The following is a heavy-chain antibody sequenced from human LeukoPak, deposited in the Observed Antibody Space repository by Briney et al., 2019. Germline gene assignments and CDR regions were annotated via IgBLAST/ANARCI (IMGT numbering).Heavy chain of an antibody. CDR3: ARGPRYSPDY. V-gene: IGHV1-18*01. D-gene: IGHD1-1*01. CDR1: GYTFTNYG. CDR2: ISAYNGNT. Sequence: ASVKDSCKASGYTFTNYGITWVRQAPGQGLEWMGWISAYNGNTNYAQKLQGRVTMTTDTHTSTAYMERRSLRSDDTAVYYRARGPRYSPDYWGQGTLVTVSS. J-gene: IGHJ4*02.